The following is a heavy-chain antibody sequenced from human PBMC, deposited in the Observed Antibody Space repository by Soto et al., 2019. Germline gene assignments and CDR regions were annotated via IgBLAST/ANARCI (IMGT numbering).Heavy chain of an antibody. D-gene: IGHD4-17*01. Sequence: SETLSLPCTVSGAYISDGGYSWSWIRQPPGKGLESIGDSYHSASTYYNPSPKSRVSISVDRTKNQFSLKLSSVTAADTAVYYCARVTTVTTRCFDHWGQGTLVTVSS. CDR1: GAYISDGGYS. J-gene: IGHJ4*02. V-gene: IGHV4-30-2*01. CDR3: ARVTTVTTRCFDH. CDR2: SYHSAST.